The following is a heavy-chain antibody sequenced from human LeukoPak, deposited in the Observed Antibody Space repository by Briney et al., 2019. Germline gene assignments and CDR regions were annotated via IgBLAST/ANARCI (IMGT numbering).Heavy chain of an antibody. CDR1: GYTFTGYY. CDR3: ARLAAMVRGVIIKSRLYYYYMDV. J-gene: IGHJ6*03. D-gene: IGHD3-10*01. V-gene: IGHV1-2*02. CDR2: INPNSGGT. Sequence: GASVKVSCKASGYTFTGYYMHWVRQAPGQGLEWMGWINPNSGGTNYAQKFQGRVTMTRDTSISTAYMELSSLRSEDTAVYYCARLAAMVRGVIIKSRLYYYYMDVWGKGTTVTISS.